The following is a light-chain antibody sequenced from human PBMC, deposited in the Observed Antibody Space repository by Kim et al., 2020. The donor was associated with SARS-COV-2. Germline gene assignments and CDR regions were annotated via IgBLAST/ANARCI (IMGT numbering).Light chain of an antibody. J-gene: IGKJ1*01. CDR1: QGISSH. V-gene: IGKV1-17*03. CDR3: LQHRSYPWT. Sequence: DIQMTQSPSAMSASVGDRVTITCRASQGISSHLAWFQQKPGKVPERLIYAASRLQSGVPSRFSGSGYGTEFTLTISSLQPEDFATYYCLQHRSYPWTFGQGTKVDIK. CDR2: AAS.